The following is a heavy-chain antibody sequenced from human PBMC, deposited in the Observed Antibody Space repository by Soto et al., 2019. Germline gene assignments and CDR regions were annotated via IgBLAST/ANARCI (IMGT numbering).Heavy chain of an antibody. CDR2: IYYSGST. V-gene: IGHV4-59*01. CDR1: GGSISSYY. Sequence: QVQLQESGPGLVKPSETLSLTCTVSGGSISSYYWSWIRQPPGKGLEWIGYIYYSGSTNYNPSLKSRVTISVDTSKNQFSLKLSTVTAADTAVYYCARVVVPAAIGAFDIRGQGTMVTVSS. D-gene: IGHD2-2*02. CDR3: ARVVVPAAIGAFDI. J-gene: IGHJ3*02.